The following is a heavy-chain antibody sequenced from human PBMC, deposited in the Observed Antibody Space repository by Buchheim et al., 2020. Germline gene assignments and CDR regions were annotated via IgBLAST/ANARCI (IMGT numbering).Heavy chain of an antibody. CDR3: ARIPYYYYYGLDV. CDR2: IYHSGST. V-gene: IGHV4-4*02. Sequence: QVQLQESGPGLVKPSGTLSLTCDVSGGSISSNYWWSWVRQPPGMGLEWIGEIYHSGSTNYNPSLKSRFTISVDKSKNQFSLKLTSVTAADTAVYYCARIPYYYYYGLDVWGQGTT. J-gene: IGHJ6*02. D-gene: IGHD2-21*01. CDR1: GGSISSNYW.